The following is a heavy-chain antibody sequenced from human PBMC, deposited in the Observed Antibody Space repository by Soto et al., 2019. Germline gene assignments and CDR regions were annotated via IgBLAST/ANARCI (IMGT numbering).Heavy chain of an antibody. V-gene: IGHV4-31*03. CDR2: IYYSGST. Sequence: PSETLSLTCTVSGGSISSGGYYWGWIRQHPGKGLEWIGYIYYSGSTYYNSSLRSRVSISIATSKNQFSLKLSSVTAADTAVYYCARTGLCGGDCYWFDPWGQGTLVTVSS. CDR1: GGSISSGGYY. CDR3: ARTGLCGGDCYWFDP. J-gene: IGHJ5*02. D-gene: IGHD2-21*02.